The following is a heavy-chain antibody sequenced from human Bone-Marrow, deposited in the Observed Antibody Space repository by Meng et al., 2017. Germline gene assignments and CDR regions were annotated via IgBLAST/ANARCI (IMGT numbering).Heavy chain of an antibody. CDR3: AKGGPTSGWYFFDY. V-gene: IGHV3-23*01. J-gene: IGHJ4*02. CDR2: IAGSGSST. Sequence: GESLKISCAASGFTFINNAMNWVRQAPGRGLGWVASIAGSGSSTYYADSVKGRFTISRDNSKSTLYLEMNSLRVEDTAVYCCAKGGPTSGWYFFDYWGQGGLVTVSS. D-gene: IGHD6-19*01. CDR1: GFTFINNA.